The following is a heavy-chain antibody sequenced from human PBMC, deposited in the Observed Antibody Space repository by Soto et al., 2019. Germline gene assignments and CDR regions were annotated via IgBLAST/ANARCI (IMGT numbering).Heavy chain of an antibody. CDR1: GGTFSSYA. CDR3: ARRGAAADIYYYYGMDV. V-gene: IGHV1-69*13. J-gene: IGHJ6*02. Sequence: GASVKVSCKASGGTFSSYAISWVRQAPGQGLEWMGCIIPIFGTANYAQKFQGRVTITADESTSKAYMELSSLRSEETAVYYCARRGAAADIYYYYGMDVGGQGTTVNVSS. CDR2: IIPIFGTA. D-gene: IGHD6-13*01.